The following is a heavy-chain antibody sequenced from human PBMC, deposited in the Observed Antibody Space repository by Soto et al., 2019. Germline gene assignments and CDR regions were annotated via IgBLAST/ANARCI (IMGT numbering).Heavy chain of an antibody. J-gene: IGHJ6*02. D-gene: IGHD6-13*01. CDR3: AGDRIAAAGTGVYYYYGMDV. CDR1: GGSISSYY. CDR2: IYYSGST. V-gene: IGHV4-59*01. Sequence: SETLSLTCTVSGGSISSYYWSWIRQPPGKGLEWIGYIYYSGSTNYNPSLKSRVTTSVDTSKNQFSLKLSSVTAADTAVYYCAGDRIAAAGTGVYYYYGMDVWGQGTTVTVSS.